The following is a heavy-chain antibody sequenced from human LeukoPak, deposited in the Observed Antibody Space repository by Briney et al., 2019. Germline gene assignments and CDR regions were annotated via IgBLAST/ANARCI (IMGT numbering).Heavy chain of an antibody. CDR2: IYTSGST. CDR1: GGSISSGSYY. V-gene: IGHV4-61*02. Sequence: PSETLSLTCTVSGGSISSGSYYWSWIRQPVGKGLEWIGRIYTSGSTNYNPSLKSRVTMSVDTSKNQFSLKLSSVTAADTAMYYRARGGLGGTGYSSSWIYDYWGQGTLVTVSS. D-gene: IGHD6-13*01. J-gene: IGHJ4*02. CDR3: ARGGLGGTGYSSSWIYDY.